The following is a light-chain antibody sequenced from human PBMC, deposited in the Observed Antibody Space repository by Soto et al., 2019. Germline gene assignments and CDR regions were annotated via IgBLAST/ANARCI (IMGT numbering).Light chain of an antibody. Sequence: QSALTQPTSVSGSPGQSITISCTGSSNDIGAYNYVSWYQQHPGKAPRLLIHGVRDRPSGVPSRFSASKSGLTASLTISGLQAEDEADYYCQSYDMSLSGWVFGGGTKLTVL. CDR1: SNDIGAYNY. J-gene: IGLJ3*02. CDR3: QSYDMSLSGWV. V-gene: IGLV2-14*01. CDR2: GVR.